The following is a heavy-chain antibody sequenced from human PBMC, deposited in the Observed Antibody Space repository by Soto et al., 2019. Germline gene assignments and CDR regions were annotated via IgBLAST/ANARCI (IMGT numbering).Heavy chain of an antibody. D-gene: IGHD1-26*01. CDR3: AKNQGVELVPLATVDWFDP. CDR2: ISGSGGST. Sequence: GGSLRLSCAASGFTFSSYAMSWVRQAPGKGLEWVSAISGSGGSTYYADSVKGRFTISRDNSKSTVYLELNNLSAEDTAVYHCAKNQGVELVPLATVDWFDPWGQGSVVTVSS. V-gene: IGHV3-23*01. CDR1: GFTFSSYA. J-gene: IGHJ5*02.